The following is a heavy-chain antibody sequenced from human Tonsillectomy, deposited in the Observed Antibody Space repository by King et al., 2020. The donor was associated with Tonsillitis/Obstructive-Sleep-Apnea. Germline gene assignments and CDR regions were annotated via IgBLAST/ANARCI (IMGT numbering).Heavy chain of an antibody. Sequence: QLVQSGAEVKKPGASVKVSCQASGYTFTGYYMHWVRQAPGQGLEWMGWINPNSGGTNYAQKFQGWVTMTRDTSISTAYMELSRLRSDDTAVYYCATARGAARPEGFDYWGQGTLVTVSS. CDR1: GYTFTGYY. V-gene: IGHV1-2*04. CDR3: ATARGAARPEGFDY. J-gene: IGHJ4*02. D-gene: IGHD6-6*01. CDR2: INPNSGGT.